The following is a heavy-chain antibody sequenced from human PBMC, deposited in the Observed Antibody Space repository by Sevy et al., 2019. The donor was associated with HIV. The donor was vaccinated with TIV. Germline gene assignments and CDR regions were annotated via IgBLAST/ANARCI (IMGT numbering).Heavy chain of an antibody. CDR3: VIPFSGGGGGY. CDR1: GFTFSTYA. Sequence: GGSLRLSCAGSGFTFSTYAMHWVRQTPGRGLEWVSTISYDGFNKYYRDSVKGRFAISRDNSENTQYLQMNSLRVEDTAVYYCVIPFSGGGGGYWGQGTLVTVSS. D-gene: IGHD2-21*01. V-gene: IGHV3-30*09. CDR2: ISYDGFNK. J-gene: IGHJ4*02.